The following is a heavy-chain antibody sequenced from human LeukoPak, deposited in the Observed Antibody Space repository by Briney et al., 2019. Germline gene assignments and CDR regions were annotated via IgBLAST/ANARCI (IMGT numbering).Heavy chain of an antibody. CDR2: ISGSGGST. J-gene: IGHJ4*02. V-gene: IGHV3-23*01. CDR1: GFTFSSNA. CDR3: AKGMEYSSSQGVFDY. D-gene: IGHD6-6*01. Sequence: GGSLRLSCAASGFTFSSNAMSWVRRAQGRGLEWVSAISGSGGSTYYADSVKGRFTISRDNSKNTLYLQMNSLRAEDTGVYYCAKGMEYSSSQGVFDYWGQGTLVTVSS.